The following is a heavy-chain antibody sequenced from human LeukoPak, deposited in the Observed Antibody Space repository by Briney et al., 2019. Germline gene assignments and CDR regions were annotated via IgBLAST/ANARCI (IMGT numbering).Heavy chain of an antibody. J-gene: IGHJ4*02. V-gene: IGHV5-51*01. D-gene: IGHD2-2*01. CDR2: IYPGDSDT. CDR1: GYSFTTYW. CDR3: ARRQGCSSTSCPPDS. Sequence: GESLNISCRGSGYSFTTYWIGWVRQMPGKGLEWMGIIYPGDSDTRYSPSFQGQVTMSADKSINTAYLQWSSLKASDTAMYYCARRQGCSSTSCPPDSWGQGTLVVVSA.